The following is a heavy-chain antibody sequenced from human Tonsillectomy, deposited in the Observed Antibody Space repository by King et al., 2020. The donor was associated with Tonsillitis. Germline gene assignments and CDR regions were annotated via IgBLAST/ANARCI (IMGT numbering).Heavy chain of an antibody. CDR3: ANLSEDF. Sequence: VQLVESGGGVVQPGRSLRLSCAASGFTFTNYAMHWVRQAPGKGLEWVAVISYDGNNKSYADSVKGRFTISRDDSKNTLFLQMNSLRGEDTAMNYCANLSEDFWGQGTLVTVSS. V-gene: IGHV3-30-3*01. CDR2: ISYDGNNK. J-gene: IGHJ4*02. D-gene: IGHD3-16*02. CDR1: GFTFTNYA.